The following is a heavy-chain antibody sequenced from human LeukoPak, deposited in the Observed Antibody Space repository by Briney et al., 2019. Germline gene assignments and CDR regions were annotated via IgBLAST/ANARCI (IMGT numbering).Heavy chain of an antibody. Sequence: ASVKVSCKASGYTFTGYYMHWVRQAPGQGLEWMGWVNPNSGGTNYAQKFQGRVTMTRDTSISTAYMELSRLRSDDTAVYYCARLDGYSGYELLWGQGTLVTVSS. CDR3: ARLDGYSGYELL. V-gene: IGHV1-2*02. J-gene: IGHJ4*02. D-gene: IGHD5-12*01. CDR2: VNPNSGGT. CDR1: GYTFTGYY.